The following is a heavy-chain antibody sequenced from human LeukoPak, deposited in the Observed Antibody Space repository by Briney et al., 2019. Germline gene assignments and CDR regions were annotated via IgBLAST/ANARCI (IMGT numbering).Heavy chain of an antibody. CDR2: IREDGSEK. D-gene: IGHD5-12*01. CDR3: ARGYSGYSY. CDR1: GFTFSSYV. Sequence: GGSLRLSCAASGFTFSSYVMNWVRQAPGKGLEWVANIREDGSEKYYVDSVKGRFTISRDNAKNSLYLQMNSLRAEDTAVYYCARGYSGYSYWGQGTLVTVSS. V-gene: IGHV3-7*05. J-gene: IGHJ4*02.